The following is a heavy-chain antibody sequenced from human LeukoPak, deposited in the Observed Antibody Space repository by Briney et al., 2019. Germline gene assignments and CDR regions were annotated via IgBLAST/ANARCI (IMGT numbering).Heavy chain of an antibody. Sequence: SVKVSCKASGYTFTSYGISWVRQAPGQGLEWMGRIIPILGIANYAQKFQGRVTITADKSTSTAYMELSSLRSEDTAVYYCAREGAAAGTEYFQHWGQGTLVTVSS. J-gene: IGHJ1*01. V-gene: IGHV1-69*04. CDR2: IIPILGIA. CDR3: AREGAAAGTEYFQH. CDR1: GYTFTSYG. D-gene: IGHD6-13*01.